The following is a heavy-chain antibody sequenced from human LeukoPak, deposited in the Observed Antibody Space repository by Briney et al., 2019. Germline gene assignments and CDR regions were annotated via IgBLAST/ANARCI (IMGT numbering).Heavy chain of an antibody. Sequence: ASVKASCKASGYTFTGDYMHWVRQAPGQGPEWMGWMNPNGGGTKYAQKFQGRATMTRDSSISTAYMELRRLRSDDTAVYYCARDSGISCLDYWGQGTLVTVSS. V-gene: IGHV1-2*02. D-gene: IGHD2-15*01. CDR1: GYTFTGDY. CDR3: ARDSGISCLDY. CDR2: MNPNGGGT. J-gene: IGHJ4*02.